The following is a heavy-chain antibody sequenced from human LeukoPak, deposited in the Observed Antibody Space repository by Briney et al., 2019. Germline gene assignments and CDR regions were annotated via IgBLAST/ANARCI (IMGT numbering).Heavy chain of an antibody. Sequence: SVKVSCKASGGTFSSYAISWVRQAPGQGLEWMGGIIPIFGTANYAQKFQGRVTITADKSTSTAYMELSSLRSEDTAVYYCARVKGTAMAPYYFDYWGQGTLVTVSS. CDR2: IIPIFGTA. D-gene: IGHD5-18*01. CDR1: GGTFSSYA. V-gene: IGHV1-69*06. J-gene: IGHJ4*02. CDR3: ARVKGTAMAPYYFDY.